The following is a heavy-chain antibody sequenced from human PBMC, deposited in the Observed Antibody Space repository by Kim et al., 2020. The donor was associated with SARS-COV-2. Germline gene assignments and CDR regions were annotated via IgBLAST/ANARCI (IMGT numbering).Heavy chain of an antibody. Sequence: SVKVSCKTSGGTFSNRAINWVRQAPGQGLEWMGGIIPMFGTANYAQKFQGRVTITADESTSTAYMDLSSLRSEDTAVYYCARQPEYYDSGVYSSPHTMVGWGQGTTGTVSS. V-gene: IGHV1-69*13. CDR1: GGTFSNRA. CDR2: IIPMFGTA. J-gene: IGHJ6*02. D-gene: IGHD3-22*01. CDR3: ARQPEYYDSGVYSSPHTMVG.